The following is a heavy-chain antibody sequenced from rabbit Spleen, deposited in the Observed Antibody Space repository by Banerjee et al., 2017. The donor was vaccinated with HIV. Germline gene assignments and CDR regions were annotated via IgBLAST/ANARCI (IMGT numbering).Heavy chain of an antibody. J-gene: IGHJ6*01. CDR2: IYSGIGYT. V-gene: IGHV1S40*01. CDR3: ARDTGSSFSSYGMDL. D-gene: IGHD8-1*01. CDR1: GFSFSSSYD. Sequence: QRLVESGGGLVKPGASLTLTCTASGFSFSSSYDICWVRQAPGKGLEWIGYIYSGIGYTYYASWAKGRFTISKTSSTTVDLKMTSLTAADTATYFCARDTGSSFSSYGMDLWGPGTLVTVS.